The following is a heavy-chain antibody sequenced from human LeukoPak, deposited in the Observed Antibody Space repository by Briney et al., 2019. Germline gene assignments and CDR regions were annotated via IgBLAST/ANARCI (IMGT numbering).Heavy chain of an antibody. Sequence: PGGSLRLSCAASGFTFSSYSMMWVRHAPGKGLEWVSYISSSSTTIHYADSVKGRFTISRDNAKNSVYLQMNSLRAEDTAVYYCARESYCSGGSCYSGRAFDIWGQGTMVTVSS. CDR2: ISSSSTTI. V-gene: IGHV3-48*01. J-gene: IGHJ3*02. D-gene: IGHD2-15*01. CDR3: ARESYCSGGSCYSGRAFDI. CDR1: GFTFSSYS.